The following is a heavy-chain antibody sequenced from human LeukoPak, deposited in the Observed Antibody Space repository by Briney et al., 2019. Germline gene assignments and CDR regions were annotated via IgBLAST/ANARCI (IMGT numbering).Heavy chain of an antibody. D-gene: IGHD2-2*01. Sequence: PGGSLRLSSAASGFTFSDYYMSWIRQAPGKGLEWVSYISSSGSTIYYADSVKGRFTISRDNAKNSLYLQMNSLRAEDTAVYYCARDIEPWTSWGGFDYWGQGTLVTVSS. J-gene: IGHJ4*02. CDR2: ISSSGSTI. V-gene: IGHV3-11*01. CDR1: GFTFSDYY. CDR3: ARDIEPWTSWGGFDY.